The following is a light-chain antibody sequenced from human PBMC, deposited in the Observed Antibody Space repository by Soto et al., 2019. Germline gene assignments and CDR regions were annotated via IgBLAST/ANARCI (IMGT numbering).Light chain of an antibody. CDR1: SSDVGGYNY. Sequence: QSALTQPASVSGSPGQSITISCTGTSSDVGGYNYVSWYQQHPGKATKLMNYDVSNRPSGVSNRFSGSKSGNTASLTIYGLYAEDEADYYCCSYTSSITSYVFGTGTKVTVL. J-gene: IGLJ1*01. V-gene: IGLV2-14*01. CDR3: CSYTSSITSYV. CDR2: DVS.